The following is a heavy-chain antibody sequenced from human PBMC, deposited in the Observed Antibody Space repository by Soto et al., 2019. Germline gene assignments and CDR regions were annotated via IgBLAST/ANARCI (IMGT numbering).Heavy chain of an antibody. CDR2: INHSGST. D-gene: IGHD3-22*01. CDR3: ARCLGTMIVVVITSWFDP. V-gene: IGHV4-30-2*01. J-gene: IGHJ5*02. Sequence: TSETLSLTCAVSGGSISSGGYSWSWIRQPPGKGLEWIGYINHSGSTNYNPSLKSRVTISVDTSKNQFSLKLSSVTAADTAVYYCARCLGTMIVVVITSWFDPWGQGTLVTVSS. CDR1: GGSISSGGYS.